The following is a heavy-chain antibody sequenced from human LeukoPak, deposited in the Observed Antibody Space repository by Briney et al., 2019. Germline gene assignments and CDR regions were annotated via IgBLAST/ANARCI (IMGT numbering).Heavy chain of an antibody. V-gene: IGHV3-30*02. CDR1: GFNLNSYA. D-gene: IGHD6-6*01. CDR2: IRHDEANS. Sequence: TGGSLRLSCAVSGFNLNSYAMHWVRQAPGKGLEWVAVIRHDEANSFYADSVQGRFTISRDTSKKLLYLQMNSLRVEDTAVYYCAKKYTPSSPLGELDSWGQGTLVTVSS. CDR3: AKKYTPSSPLGELDS. J-gene: IGHJ4*02.